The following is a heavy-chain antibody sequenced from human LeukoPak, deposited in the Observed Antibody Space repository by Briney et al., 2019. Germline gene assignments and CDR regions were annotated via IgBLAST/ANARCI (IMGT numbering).Heavy chain of an antibody. D-gene: IGHD6-13*01. CDR1: GFTFTDYW. CDR2: IRQDGGEK. Sequence: RGSLRLSCAFSGFTFTDYWMNSIRQAPGKGLEWVTSIRQDGGEKSYVDSVKGRFTISRDNTKSSLYLQINSLRADDTAVYYCASDGTAAGLYFDLWGEGTLVTVSS. J-gene: IGHJ4*01. V-gene: IGHV3-7*01. CDR3: ASDGTAAGLYFDL.